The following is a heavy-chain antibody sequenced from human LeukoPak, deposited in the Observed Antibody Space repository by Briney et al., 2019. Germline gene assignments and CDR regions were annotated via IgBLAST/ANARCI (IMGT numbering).Heavy chain of an antibody. CDR2: VSAYNGNT. CDR3: ARGRKYTNGYRVTELGSGYFDY. Sequence: GASVKVSCKASGYTFTSYGISWVRQAPGQGLEWVGWVSAYNGNTNYAQKLQGRVTMTTDTSTSTAYMELRSLRSDDTAVYYCARGRKYTNGYRVTELGSGYFDYWGQGTLVTVSS. V-gene: IGHV1-18*01. D-gene: IGHD5-18*01. J-gene: IGHJ4*02. CDR1: GYTFTSYG.